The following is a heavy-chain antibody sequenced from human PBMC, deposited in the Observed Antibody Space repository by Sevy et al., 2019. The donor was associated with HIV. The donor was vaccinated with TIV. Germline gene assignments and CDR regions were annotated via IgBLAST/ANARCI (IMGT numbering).Heavy chain of an antibody. CDR1: GFTFSDYY. V-gene: IGHV3-11*01. CDR2: ISSSGSTV. D-gene: IGHD6-13*01. J-gene: IGHJ3*02. CDR3: ARDRWAAAGAFDI. Sequence: GGSLRLSCAASGFTFSDYYMSWIRQAPGKGLEWVSYISSSGSTVYYADAVKGRFTISRDNAKNSLYLQMNSLRAEDTAVYYCARDRWAAAGAFDIWGQGTMVTVSS.